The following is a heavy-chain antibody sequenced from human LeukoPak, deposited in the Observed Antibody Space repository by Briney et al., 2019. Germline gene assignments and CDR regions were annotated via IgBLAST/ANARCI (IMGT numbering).Heavy chain of an antibody. V-gene: IGHV1-46*01. D-gene: IGHD1-1*01. CDR3: ARGTTDDY. Sequence: ASVKVSLKASGYTFTSYYIDWVRQAPGQGLEWMGVINPSGGSTRYAQKFQGRVTMTGDPSTRTVYMELSSLTSDDTAVYYCARGTTDDYWGQGTPVTVSS. CDR1: GYTFTSYY. J-gene: IGHJ4*02. CDR2: INPSGGST.